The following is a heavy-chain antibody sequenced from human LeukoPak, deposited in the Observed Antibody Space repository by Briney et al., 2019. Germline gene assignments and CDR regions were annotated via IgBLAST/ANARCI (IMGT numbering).Heavy chain of an antibody. Sequence: ASVKVSCKASGGTFTSYDINWVRQATGQGLEWMGWMNPNSGNTGYAQKFQGRVTMTRNTSISTAYMELSSLRSEDTAVYYCARPPNYSNYGGYYYYYMDVWGKGTTVAVSS. D-gene: IGHD4-11*01. V-gene: IGHV1-8*01. J-gene: IGHJ6*03. CDR1: GGTFTSYD. CDR2: MNPNSGNT. CDR3: ARPPNYSNYGGYYYYYMDV.